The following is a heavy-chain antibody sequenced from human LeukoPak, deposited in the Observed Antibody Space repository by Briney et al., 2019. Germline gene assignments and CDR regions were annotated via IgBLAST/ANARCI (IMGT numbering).Heavy chain of an antibody. CDR3: ARHYKWLTGPYYFDY. CDR1: GGSISSSSYY. D-gene: IGHD1-20*01. CDR2: IYYSGST. J-gene: IGHJ4*02. V-gene: IGHV4-39*01. Sequence: SETLSLTCTVSGGSISSSSYYWGWIRQPPGKGLEWIGSIYYSGSTYYNPSLKSRVTVSVDTSKNQFSLKLSSVTAADTAVYYCARHYKWLTGPYYFDYWGQGTLVTVSS.